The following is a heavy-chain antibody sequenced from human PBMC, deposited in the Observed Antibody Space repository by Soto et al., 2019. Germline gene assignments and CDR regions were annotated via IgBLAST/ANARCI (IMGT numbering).Heavy chain of an antibody. Sequence: ASVKVSCKASGYTFTSYGISWVLQAPGQGLEWMGWISAYNGNTNYAQKLQGRVTMTTDTSTSTAYMELRSLRSDDTAVYYCARDQAMVTFFDYWGQGTLVTVSS. CDR1: GYTFTSYG. CDR3: ARDQAMVTFFDY. J-gene: IGHJ4*02. CDR2: ISAYNGNT. D-gene: IGHD5-18*01. V-gene: IGHV1-18*04.